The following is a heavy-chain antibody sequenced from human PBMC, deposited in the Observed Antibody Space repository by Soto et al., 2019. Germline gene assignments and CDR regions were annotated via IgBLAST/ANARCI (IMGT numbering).Heavy chain of an antibody. CDR2: ISGSVGST. CDR1: GFTFSSYA. D-gene: IGHD2-2*01. V-gene: IGHV3-23*01. J-gene: IGHJ4*02. CDR3: AKDSPVRHGIVVVPAAFDY. Sequence: GGSLRLSCAASGFTFSSYAMSWVRQAPGKGLEWVSAISGSVGSTYYADSGKGRFTISRDNSKNTLYLQMNSLRAEDTAVDYCAKDSPVRHGIVVVPAAFDYWGQGTLVTVSS.